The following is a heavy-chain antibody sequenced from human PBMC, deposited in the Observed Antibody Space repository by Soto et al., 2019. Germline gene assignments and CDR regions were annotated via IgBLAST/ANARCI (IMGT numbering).Heavy chain of an antibody. CDR2: VFGSGGT. CDR1: RASSENYF. J-gene: IGHJ4*02. D-gene: IGHD1-1*01. V-gene: IGHV4-4*07. Sequence: SETLSLTCSVSRASSENYFWNCIRQPAGKGLEWIGRVFGSGGTHYNPSLQSRVTISKDTSTNSFSLKLTSVTAADTAVYFCATGAEGTPGLFDAWGQGTLVTVSS. CDR3: ATGAEGTPGLFDA.